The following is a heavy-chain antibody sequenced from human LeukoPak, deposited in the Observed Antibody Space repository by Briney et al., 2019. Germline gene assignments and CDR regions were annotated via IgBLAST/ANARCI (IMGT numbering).Heavy chain of an antibody. CDR1: GGTFSSYA. CDR2: IITIFGTA. CDR3: ASGPGTPKGIDY. D-gene: IGHD1-26*01. Sequence: SVKVSCKASGGTFSSYAISWVRQAPGQGLEWMGGIITIFGTANYAQKFQGRVTITADESTSTAYMELSSLRSEDAAVYYCASGPGTPKGIDYWGQGTLVTVSS. V-gene: IGHV1-69*01. J-gene: IGHJ4*02.